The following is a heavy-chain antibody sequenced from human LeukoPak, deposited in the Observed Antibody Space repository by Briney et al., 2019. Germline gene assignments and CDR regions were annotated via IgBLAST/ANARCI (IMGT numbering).Heavy chain of an antibody. J-gene: IGHJ4*02. D-gene: IGHD3-22*01. CDR2: IKQDESEK. V-gene: IGHV3-7*01. CDR1: GFTLSNYW. Sequence: GGSLRLSCAASGFTLSNYWMSWVRQAPGKGLEWVANIKQDESEKYYVDSVKGRFTISRDNAKKSLYLQMNSLRAEDTAVYYCARDKNYDSSGYSSDYWGQGTLVTVSS. CDR3: ARDKNYDSSGYSSDY.